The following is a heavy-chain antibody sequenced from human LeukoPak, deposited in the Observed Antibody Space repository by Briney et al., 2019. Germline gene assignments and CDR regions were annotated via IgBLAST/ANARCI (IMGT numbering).Heavy chain of an antibody. CDR1: GYTFTSYD. V-gene: IGHV1-8*01. J-gene: IGHJ4*02. D-gene: IGHD3-10*01. CDR2: MNPNSGNT. Sequence: ASVKVSCKASGYTFTSYDINWVRQATGQGLEWMGWMNPNSGNTGYAQKFQGRVTMTRNTSISTAYMELSSLRSEDTAVYYCARDRAHYYGSGSLVDYWGQGTLVTVSS. CDR3: ARDRAHYYGSGSLVDY.